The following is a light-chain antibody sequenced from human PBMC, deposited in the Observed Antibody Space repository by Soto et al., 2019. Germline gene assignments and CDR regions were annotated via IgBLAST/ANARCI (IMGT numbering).Light chain of an antibody. CDR1: GSDISGHHY. J-gene: IGLJ1*01. V-gene: IGLV2-14*01. CDR2: EVS. CDR3: SSYAGSIYV. Sequence: QATLTQPASVSGSPGQSITISCTGSGSDISGHHYVSWYQQYPGKAPKLMIYEVSHRPSGVSNRFYGSKSGNTASLTVSGLQAEDEADYYCSSYAGSIYVFGTGTKVTVL.